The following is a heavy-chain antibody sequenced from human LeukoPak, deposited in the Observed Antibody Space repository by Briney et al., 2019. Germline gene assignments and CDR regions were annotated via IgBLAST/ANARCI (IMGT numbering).Heavy chain of an antibody. V-gene: IGHV3-15*01. CDR3: AAGTGKSDFDH. CDR1: GFIFRGYG. J-gene: IGHJ4*02. D-gene: IGHD1-14*01. Sequence: GGSLRVSCVASGFIFRGYGMHWVRQAPGKGLEWVGRIKSKTESGTRDFAAPAKGRFTISRDDSTNTLYLQMNNLKMEDTAVYYCAAGTGKSDFDHWGQGALVTVSS. CDR2: IKSKTESGTR.